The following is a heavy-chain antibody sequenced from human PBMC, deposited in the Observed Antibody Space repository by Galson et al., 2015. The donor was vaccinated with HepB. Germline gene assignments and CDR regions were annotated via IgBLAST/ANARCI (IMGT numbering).Heavy chain of an antibody. D-gene: IGHD6-19*01. CDR1: GYTFTSYG. J-gene: IGHJ5*02. V-gene: IGHV1-18*04. Sequence: SVKVSCKASGYTFTSYGISWVRQAPGQGLEWMGWISAYNSNTNYAQKLQGRVTMTTDTSTSTAYMELRSLRSDDTAVYYCARRIAVAGTHWFDPWGQGTLVTVSS. CDR2: ISAYNSNT. CDR3: ARRIAVAGTHWFDP.